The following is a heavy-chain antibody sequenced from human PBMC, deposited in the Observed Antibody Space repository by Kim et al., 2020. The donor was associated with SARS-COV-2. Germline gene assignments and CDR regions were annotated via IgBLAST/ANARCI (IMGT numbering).Heavy chain of an antibody. J-gene: IGHJ4*02. Sequence: ASVKVSCKASGYTFTSYAMHWVRQAPGQRLEWMGWINAGNGNTKYSQKFQGRVTITRDTSASTAYMELSSLRSEDTAVYYCARGGYSSGWHDYWGQGTLVTVSS. D-gene: IGHD6-19*01. CDR1: GYTFTSYA. CDR3: ARGGYSSGWHDY. V-gene: IGHV1-3*01. CDR2: INAGNGNT.